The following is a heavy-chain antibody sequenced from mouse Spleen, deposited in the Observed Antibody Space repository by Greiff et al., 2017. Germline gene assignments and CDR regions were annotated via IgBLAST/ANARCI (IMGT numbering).Heavy chain of an antibody. V-gene: IGHV1-52*01. Sequence: QVQLQQPGAELVRPGSSVKLSCKASGYTFTSYWMHWVKQRPIQGLEWIGNIDPSDSETHYNQKFKDKATLTVDKSSSTAYMQLSSLTSEDSAVYYCARANWGVPFAYWGQGTLVTVSA. CDR3: ARANWGVPFAY. CDR1: GYTFTSYW. CDR2: IDPSDSET. J-gene: IGHJ3*01. D-gene: IGHD4-1*01.